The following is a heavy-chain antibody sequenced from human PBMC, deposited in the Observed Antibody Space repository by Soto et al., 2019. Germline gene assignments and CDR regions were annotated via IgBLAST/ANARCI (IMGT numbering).Heavy chain of an antibody. J-gene: IGHJ6*02. CDR1: GYTFTSYG. Sequence: QVQLVQSGGEVKKPGASVKLSCTASGYTFTSYGISWVRQAPGQGLEWMGWISAYNGKTNYAQNVQGRVTMTTDTSTRTAYMDLRSLRSDDTAVYYCARGGDVNYYHGMDVWGQVTTGTVS. D-gene: IGHD5-12*01. V-gene: IGHV1-18*01. CDR3: ARGGDVNYYHGMDV. CDR2: ISAYNGKT.